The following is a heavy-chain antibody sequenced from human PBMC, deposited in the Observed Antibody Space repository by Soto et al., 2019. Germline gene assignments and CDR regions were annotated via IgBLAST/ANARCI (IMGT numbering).Heavy chain of an antibody. CDR1: GYTFSNYG. J-gene: IGHJ4*02. V-gene: IGHV1-18*01. CDR2: ISGYNGNT. CDR3: ARVLVGGTIPDY. D-gene: IGHD1-26*01. Sequence: QVQLVQSGPEVKKPGASVKVSCKTSGYTFSNYGFSWVRQAPGQGLEWMGWISGYNGNTNYAQKFKGRVTMTTDTSTTTVYMELRSLRSGDTAVYYCARVLVGGTIPDYWGQGTLVTVSS.